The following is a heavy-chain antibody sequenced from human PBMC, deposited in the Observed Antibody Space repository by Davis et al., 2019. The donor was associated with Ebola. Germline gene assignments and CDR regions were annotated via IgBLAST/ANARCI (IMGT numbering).Heavy chain of an antibody. D-gene: IGHD3-10*01. Sequence: GESLKISCAASGFTFSSYAMSWVRQAPGKGLEWVSAISGGGGSAYYADSVKGRFTISRDNSKNTLYLQMSSLRAEDTAVYYCGRDGYYYYMDVWGKGTTVTVSS. CDR2: ISGGGGSA. J-gene: IGHJ6*03. CDR1: GFTFSSYA. CDR3: GRDGYYYYMDV. V-gene: IGHV3-23*01.